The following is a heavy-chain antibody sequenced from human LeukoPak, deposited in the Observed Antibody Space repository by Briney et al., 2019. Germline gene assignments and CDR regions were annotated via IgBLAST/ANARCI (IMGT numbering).Heavy chain of an antibody. D-gene: IGHD1-1*01. CDR2: IYYSGST. CDR3: ASGTGRVPFDY. J-gene: IGHJ4*02. V-gene: IGHV4-39*01. Sequence: PSETLSLTCAVSGGSISSSNWWSWVRQPPGKGLEWIGSIYYSGSTYYNPSLKSRVTISVDTSKNQFSLKLSSVTAADTAVYYCASGTGRVPFDYWGQGTLVTVSS. CDR1: GGSISSSNW.